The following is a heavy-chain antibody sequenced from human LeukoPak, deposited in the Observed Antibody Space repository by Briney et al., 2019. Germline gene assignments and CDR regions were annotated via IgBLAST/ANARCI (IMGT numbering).Heavy chain of an antibody. J-gene: IGHJ6*03. V-gene: IGHV1-18*01. CDR2: ISSYNGNT. Sequence: ASVTVSCKTSTYSLPTYGITWVRQAPGQGLEWMGWISSYNGNTQYAQNFQGRLSLTTDTSTNTAYLELRGLRSNDTAVYFCARPAKGAYFYYYMDVWGQGSTVTVSS. CDR3: ARPAKGAYFYYYMDV. D-gene: IGHD2-2*01. CDR1: TYSLPTYG.